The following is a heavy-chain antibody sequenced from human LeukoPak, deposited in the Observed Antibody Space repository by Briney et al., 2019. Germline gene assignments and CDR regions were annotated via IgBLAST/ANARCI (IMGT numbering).Heavy chain of an antibody. V-gene: IGHV4-39*07. CDR2: IYYSGST. J-gene: IGHJ4*02. CDR3: ARVRVGYYYDSSGPYFDY. CDR1: GGSISSSSYY. Sequence: SETLSLTCTVSGGSISSSSYYWGWIRQPPGKGLEWIGSIYYSGSTYYNPSLKSRVTISVDTSKNQFSLKLSSVTAADTAVYYCARVRVGYYYDSSGPYFDYWGQGTLVTVSS. D-gene: IGHD3-22*01.